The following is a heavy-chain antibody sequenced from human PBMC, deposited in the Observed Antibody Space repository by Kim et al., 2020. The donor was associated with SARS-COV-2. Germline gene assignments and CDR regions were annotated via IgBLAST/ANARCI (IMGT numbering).Heavy chain of an antibody. J-gene: IGHJ4*02. CDR2: ISDSGFRT. V-gene: IGHV3-23*01. Sequence: GGSLRLSCAASGFTFRGYAMSWARQAPGKGLEWVSTISDSGFRTHYTDSVKGRFTISRDNSKSTLFLQMNSLRVEDPAVYYCDASVYWGQGSLVTVS. CDR1: GFTFRGYA. CDR3: DASVY.